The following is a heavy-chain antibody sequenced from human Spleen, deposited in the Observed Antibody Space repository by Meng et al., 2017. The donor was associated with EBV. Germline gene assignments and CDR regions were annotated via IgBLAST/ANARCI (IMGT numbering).Heavy chain of an antibody. CDR2: VSYSGSN. V-gene: IGHV4-59*01. D-gene: IGHD3/OR15-3a*01. J-gene: IGHJ4*02. CDR3: ARGPRWTGYYNY. CDR1: GGSISSYY. Sequence: QVQLQEAGPGLVKPSETLSLTCTVSGGSISSYYWNWIRQPPGKGLEWIGCVSYSGSNDYNPSLKSRVTISVDTSKNQFSLKLTSVLAADTAVYFCARGPRWTGYYNYWGQGSLVTVSS.